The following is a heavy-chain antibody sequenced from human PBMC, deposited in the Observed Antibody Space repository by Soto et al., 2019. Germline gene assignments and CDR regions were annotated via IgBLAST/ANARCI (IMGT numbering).Heavy chain of an antibody. CDR3: ARLGGAARPDYCYGMDV. CDR2: IYPGDSDT. J-gene: IGHJ6*02. Sequence: GESLKISCKGSGYSFTSYWIGWVRQMPGKGLEWMGIIYPGDSDTRYSPSFQGQVTISADKSISTAYLQWSSLKASDTAMYYCARLGGAARPDYCYGMDVWGQGTTVTVSS. V-gene: IGHV5-51*01. D-gene: IGHD6-6*01. CDR1: GYSFTSYW.